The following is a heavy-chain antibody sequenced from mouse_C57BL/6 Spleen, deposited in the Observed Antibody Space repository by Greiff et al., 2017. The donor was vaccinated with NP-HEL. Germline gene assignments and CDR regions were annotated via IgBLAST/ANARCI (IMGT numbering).Heavy chain of an antibody. CDR2: IFPGSGST. CDR3: ARSGGSSGSSAWFAY. Sequence: QVQLQQSGPELVKPGASVKISCKASGYTFTDYYINWVKQRPGQGLEWIGWIFPGSGSTYYNEKFKGKATLTVDKSSSTAYMLLSSLTSEDSAVYFCARSGGSSGSSAWFAYWGQGTLVTVSA. D-gene: IGHD3-2*02. V-gene: IGHV1-75*01. CDR1: GYTFTDYY. J-gene: IGHJ3*01.